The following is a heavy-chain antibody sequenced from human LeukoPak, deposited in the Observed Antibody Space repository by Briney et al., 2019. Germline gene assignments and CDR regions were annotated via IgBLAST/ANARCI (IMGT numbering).Heavy chain of an antibody. V-gene: IGHV3-7*01. D-gene: IGHD3-10*01. Sequence: GGSLRLSCAASGFTFSSYWMSWVRQAPGKGLEWVANIKQDGSEKYYVDSVKGRFTISRDNAKNSLYLQMNSLRAEDTAVYYCARDITPYGSFYETNYYYYGMDVWGQGTTVTVSS. CDR1: GFTFSSYW. J-gene: IGHJ6*02. CDR3: ARDITPYGSFYETNYYYYGMDV. CDR2: IKQDGSEK.